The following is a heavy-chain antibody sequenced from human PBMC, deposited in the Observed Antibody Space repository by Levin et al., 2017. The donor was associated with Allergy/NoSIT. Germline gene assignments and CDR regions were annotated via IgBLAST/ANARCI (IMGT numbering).Heavy chain of an antibody. CDR3: ARIQNSSSWFYYYYGMDV. J-gene: IGHJ6*02. Sequence: GGSLRLSCAASGFTFSSYWMSWVRQAPGKGLEWVANIKQDGSEKYYVDSVKGRFTISRDNAKNSLYLQMNSLRAEDTAVYYCARIQNSSSWFYYYYGMDVWGQGTTVTVSS. CDR1: GFTFSSYW. D-gene: IGHD6-13*01. V-gene: IGHV3-7*01. CDR2: IKQDGSEK.